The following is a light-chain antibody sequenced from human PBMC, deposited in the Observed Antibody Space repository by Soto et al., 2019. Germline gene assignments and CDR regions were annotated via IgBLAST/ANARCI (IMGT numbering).Light chain of an antibody. V-gene: IGKV1-5*03. CDR3: QQYHTYWT. J-gene: IGKJ1*01. Sequence: DIQMTQSPSTLSASVGDRVTITCRASQNIDSWLAWYQQKPGKAPKLLISRASSLERGVPSRFSGSGSATAFTLTISSLQPADFATYYCQQYHTYWTFGQGTSVEIK. CDR1: QNIDSW. CDR2: RAS.